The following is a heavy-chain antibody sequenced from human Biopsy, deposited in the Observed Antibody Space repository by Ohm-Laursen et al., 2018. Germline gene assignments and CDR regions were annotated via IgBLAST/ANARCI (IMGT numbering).Heavy chain of an antibody. CDR2: ILPFYGTT. V-gene: IGHV1-69*01. D-gene: IGHD3-10*01. CDR3: ASSDGRSGFDY. Sequence: SSVKVSCKASGGTFTMFPISWVRQAPGQGLEWMGAILPFYGTTNFAQKFQGRVTLTADGSTSTAYMELSSLRSEDTDVYYCASSDGRSGFDYWGQGTLVTVSS. CDR1: GGTFTMFP. J-gene: IGHJ4*02.